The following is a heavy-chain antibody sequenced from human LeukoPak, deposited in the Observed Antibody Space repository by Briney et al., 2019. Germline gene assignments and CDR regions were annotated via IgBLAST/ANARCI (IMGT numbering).Heavy chain of an antibody. CDR3: ATGDVLRYFDWFSN. V-gene: IGHV1-24*01. J-gene: IGHJ4*02. D-gene: IGHD3-9*01. Sequence: APVKVSCKLSGYTLTELSMHWVRQAPGKGLEWMGGFDPEDGETIYAQKFQGRVTMTEDTSTDTAYMELSSLRSEDTAVYYCATGDVLRYFDWFSNWGQGTLVTVSS. CDR2: FDPEDGET. CDR1: GYTLTELS.